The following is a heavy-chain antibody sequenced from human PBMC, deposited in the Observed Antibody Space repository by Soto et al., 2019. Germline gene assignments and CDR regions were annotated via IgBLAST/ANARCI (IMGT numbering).Heavy chain of an antibody. J-gene: IGHJ6*02. CDR3: ALIQYSSSSPYYYYGMDV. CDR1: GYSFTSYW. D-gene: IGHD6-6*01. Sequence: GGSLRLSCKGSGYSFTSYWIGWVRQMPGKGLEWMGIIYPGDSDTRYSPSFQGQVTISADKSISTAYLQWSSLKASDTAMYYCALIQYSSSSPYYYYGMDVWGQGTTVTVSS. V-gene: IGHV5-51*01. CDR2: IYPGDSDT.